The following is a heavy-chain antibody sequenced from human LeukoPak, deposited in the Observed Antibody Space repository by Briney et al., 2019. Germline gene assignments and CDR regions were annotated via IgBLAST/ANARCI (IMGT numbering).Heavy chain of an antibody. J-gene: IGHJ4*02. Sequence: GGSLRLSCAASGFTFSRYWMSWVRQAPGKGLEWVANIKQDGSEKYYVDSVKGRFTISRDNAKNSLYLQMNSLRAEDTAVYYCARDGWSPDYWGQGTLVAVSS. CDR1: GFTFSRYW. V-gene: IGHV3-7*01. CDR3: ARDGWSPDY. CDR2: IKQDGSEK.